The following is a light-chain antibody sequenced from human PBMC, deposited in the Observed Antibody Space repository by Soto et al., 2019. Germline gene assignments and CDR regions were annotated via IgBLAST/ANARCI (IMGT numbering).Light chain of an antibody. Sequence: AIQVTQSPSSLSASVGDRVTITCRASQDIRGALAWYQQKPGKAPKLLIYDVSTVQSEVPSRFSGRGSGTEFTLTITSLQPEDFATYYCQPFNIYPITFDQGTRLDI. J-gene: IGKJ5*01. V-gene: IGKV1-13*02. CDR2: DVS. CDR1: QDIRGA. CDR3: QPFNIYPIT.